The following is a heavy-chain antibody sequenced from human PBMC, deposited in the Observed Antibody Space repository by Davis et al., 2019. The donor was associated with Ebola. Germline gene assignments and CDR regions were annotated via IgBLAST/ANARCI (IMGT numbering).Heavy chain of an antibody. J-gene: IGHJ5*02. D-gene: IGHD2-15*01. CDR3: ARGHCSGGSCYVHWFDP. CDR1: GGSFSGYY. V-gene: IGHV4-34*01. Sequence: SETLSLTCAVYGGSFSGYYWSWIRQPPGKGLEWIGEINHSGSTNYNPSLKSRVTISVDTSKNQFSLKLSSVTAADTAVYYCARGHCSGGSCYVHWFDPWGQGTLVTVSS. CDR2: INHSGST.